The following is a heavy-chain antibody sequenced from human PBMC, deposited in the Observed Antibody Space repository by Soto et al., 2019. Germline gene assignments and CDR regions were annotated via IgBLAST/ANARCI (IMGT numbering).Heavy chain of an antibody. D-gene: IGHD2-15*01. CDR2: ISYDGNNK. J-gene: IGHJ1*01. CDR1: RFIFSSYA. V-gene: IGHV3-30-3*01. CDR3: AREGG. Sequence: QVQLVESGGGVVQPGRSRRLSCAASRFIFSSYAMHWVRQAPGKGLEWVAGISYDGNNKDHADSVKGRFTISRDNSKDTLYLQMNSLRAEDTAVYYCAREGGWGQGTLVTVSS.